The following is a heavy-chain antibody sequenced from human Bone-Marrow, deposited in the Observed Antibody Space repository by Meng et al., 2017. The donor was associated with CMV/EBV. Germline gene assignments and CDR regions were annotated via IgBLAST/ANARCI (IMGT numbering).Heavy chain of an antibody. J-gene: IGHJ5*02. CDR2: INPNSGGT. V-gene: IGHV1-2*02. CDR3: AREVVVVPADISGFDP. CDR1: GYTFTGYY. Sequence: ASVKVSCKASGYTFTGYYMHWVRQAPGQGLEWMGWINPNSGGTNYAQKFQGRVTMTRDTSISTAYMELSRLRSDDTAVYYCAREVVVVPADISGFDPWGQGTRVTVSS. D-gene: IGHD2-2*01.